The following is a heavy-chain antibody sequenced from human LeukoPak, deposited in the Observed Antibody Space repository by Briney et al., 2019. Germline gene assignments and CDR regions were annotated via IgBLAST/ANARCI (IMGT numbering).Heavy chain of an antibody. J-gene: IGHJ4*02. CDR1: GFTFSSYG. CDR3: ACGSSLDY. D-gene: IGHD6-13*01. V-gene: IGHV3-30*03. Sequence: GGFLRLSCAASGFTFSSYGMHWVRQAPGKGLEWVAVISYDGSNKYYADSVKGRFTISRDNSKNTLYLQMNSLRAEDTAVYYCACGSSLDYWGQGTLVTVSS. CDR2: ISYDGSNK.